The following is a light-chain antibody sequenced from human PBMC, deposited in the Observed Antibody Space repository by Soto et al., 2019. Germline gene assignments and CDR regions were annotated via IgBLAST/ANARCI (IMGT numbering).Light chain of an antibody. Sequence: DIQMTQSPSTLSASLGDRVTITCRASQSISSWLAWYQQKPGKAPKLLIYDASSLESGVPSRFSGSGSGTEFTLTISSLQPDDFAAYYCQQYSSYWTFGQGTKVDI. CDR2: DAS. J-gene: IGKJ1*01. CDR1: QSISSW. V-gene: IGKV1-5*01. CDR3: QQYSSYWT.